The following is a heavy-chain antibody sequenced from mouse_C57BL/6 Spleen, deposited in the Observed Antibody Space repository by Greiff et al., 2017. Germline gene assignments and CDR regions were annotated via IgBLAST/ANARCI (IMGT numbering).Heavy chain of an antibody. CDR2: IDPETGGT. V-gene: IGHV1-15*01. CDR1: GYTFTDYE. J-gene: IGHJ4*01. D-gene: IGHD1-1*01. CDR3: TRWYYGSSFGYYAMDY. Sequence: VKLQESGAELVRPGASVTLSCKASGYTFTDYEMHWVKQTPVHGLEWIGAIDPETGGTAYNQKFKGKAILTADKSSSTAYMELRSLTSEDSAVYYCTRWYYGSSFGYYAMDYWGQGTSVTVSS.